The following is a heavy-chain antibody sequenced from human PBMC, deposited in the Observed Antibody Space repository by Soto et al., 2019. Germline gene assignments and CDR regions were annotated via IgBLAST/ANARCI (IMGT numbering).Heavy chain of an antibody. CDR3: ARDHLAVAAVSAMDV. CDR2: ISSSSSYT. CDR1: GFTFSDYY. V-gene: IGHV3-11*06. D-gene: IGHD6-19*01. Sequence: GGSLRLSCAASGFTFSDYYMSWIRQAPGKGLEWVSYISSSSSYTNYADSVKGRFTISRDNAKNSLYLQMNSLRAEDTAVYYCARDHLAVAAVSAMDVWGHGTTVTVS. J-gene: IGHJ6*02.